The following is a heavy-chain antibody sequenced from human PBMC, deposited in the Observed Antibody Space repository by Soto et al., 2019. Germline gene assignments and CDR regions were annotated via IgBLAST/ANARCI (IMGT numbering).Heavy chain of an antibody. D-gene: IGHD2-15*01. V-gene: IGHV3-30*18. CDR2: ILYDGNNK. CDR1: GFTFSSYG. J-gene: IGHJ4*02. Sequence: GGSLRLSCAASGFTFSSYGMHWVRQAPGTGLEWVAFILYDGNNKYYGDSVKGRFTISRDNSENTVFLQMSRLRAEDTAVYYCAKSRMEWKLRAMEDIDYWGQGTLVTVSS. CDR3: AKSRMEWKLRAMEDIDY.